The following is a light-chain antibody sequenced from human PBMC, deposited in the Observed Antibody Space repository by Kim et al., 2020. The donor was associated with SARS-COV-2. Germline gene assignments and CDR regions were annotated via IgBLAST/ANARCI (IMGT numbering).Light chain of an antibody. J-gene: IGKJ4*01. Sequence: LSPGERAPLSCRASQSVSSSYLAWYQQKPGQAPRLLIYDASSRATGIPDRFSGSGSGTDFTLTISSLEPEDFAVYYWQQYGGSPLTFGGGTKVDIK. CDR3: QQYGGSPLT. V-gene: IGKV3-20*01. CDR2: DAS. CDR1: QSVSSSY.